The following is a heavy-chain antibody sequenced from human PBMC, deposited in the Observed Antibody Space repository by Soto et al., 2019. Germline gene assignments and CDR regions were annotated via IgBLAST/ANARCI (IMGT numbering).Heavy chain of an antibody. J-gene: IGHJ6*03. CDR2: INHSGST. D-gene: IGHD6-6*01. CDR3: ARNGIAARPGVISNYMDV. CDR1: GGSFSGYY. V-gene: IGHV4-34*01. Sequence: SETLSLTCAVYGGSFSGYYWSWIRQPPGKGLEWIGEINHSGSTNYNPSLKSRVTISVDTSKNQFSLKLSSVTAADAAVYYCARNGIAARPGVISNYMDVWGKGTTVTVSS.